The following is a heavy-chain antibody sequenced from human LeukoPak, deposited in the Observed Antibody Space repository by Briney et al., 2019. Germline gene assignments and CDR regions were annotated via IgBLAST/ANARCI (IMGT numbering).Heavy chain of an antibody. J-gene: IGHJ5*02. CDR1: GYSFTSYW. CDR3: ARRDSSGYYDGWFDP. CDR2: IYPGDSDT. D-gene: IGHD3-22*01. V-gene: IGHV5-51*01. Sequence: GESLKISCKGSGYSFTSYWIGWVRQMPGKGLEWMGIIYPGDSDTRYSPSFQGQVTISADKSISTAYLQWSSLKASDTAMYYYARRDSSGYYDGWFDPWGQGTLVTVSS.